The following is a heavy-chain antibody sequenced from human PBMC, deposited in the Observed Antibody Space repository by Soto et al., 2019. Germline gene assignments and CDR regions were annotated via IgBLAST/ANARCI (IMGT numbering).Heavy chain of an antibody. CDR2: INPNSGGT. CDR1: GYTFTVYY. V-gene: IGHV1-2*02. J-gene: IGHJ4*02. Sequence: ASVKGSCKASGYTFTVYYMDWVRQAPGQGLEWMGWINPNSGGTNYAQKFQGRVTMTRDTSISTAYMELSRLRSDDTAVYYCAIASAVAATPFDYWGQGTLVTVSS. D-gene: IGHD6-19*01. CDR3: AIASAVAATPFDY.